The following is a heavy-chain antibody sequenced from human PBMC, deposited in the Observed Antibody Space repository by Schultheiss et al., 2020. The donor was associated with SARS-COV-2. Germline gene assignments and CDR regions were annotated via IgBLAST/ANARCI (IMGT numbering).Heavy chain of an antibody. CDR3: ARADSGDYQYKY. D-gene: IGHD4-17*01. Sequence: SETLSLTCTVSGGSVSSGSYYWGWIRQHPGKGLEWIGEINHSGSTNYNPSLKSRVTISVDTSKNQFSLKVTSVTAADTAVYYCARADSGDYQYKYWGQGTLVTVSS. CDR2: INHSGST. CDR1: GGSVSSGSYY. J-gene: IGHJ4*02. V-gene: IGHV4-39*07.